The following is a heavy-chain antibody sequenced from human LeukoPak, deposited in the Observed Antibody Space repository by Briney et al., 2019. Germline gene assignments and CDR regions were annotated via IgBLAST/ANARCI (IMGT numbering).Heavy chain of an antibody. CDR3: ARYKFGYYGSGSNTQDKFDY. J-gene: IGHJ4*02. Sequence: PSETLSLTCTVSGGSISSYYWSWIRQPPGKGLEWIGYIYYSGSTNYNPSLKSRVTMSVDTSKNQLSLKLSSVTAADTAVYYCARYKFGYYGSGSNTQDKFDYWGQGTLVTVSS. V-gene: IGHV4-59*08. D-gene: IGHD3-10*01. CDR2: IYYSGST. CDR1: GGSISSYY.